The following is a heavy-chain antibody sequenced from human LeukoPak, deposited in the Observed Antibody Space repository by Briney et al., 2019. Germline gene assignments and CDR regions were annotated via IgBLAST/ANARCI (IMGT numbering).Heavy chain of an antibody. D-gene: IGHD3-10*01. CDR2: ISIRSDTI. V-gene: IGHV3-48*01. CDR1: GFTFSSYN. Sequence: GGSLRLSCAASGFTFSSYNMNWVRQAPGKGLEWVSYISIRSDTIYYADSVKGRFTVSRDNAKSSLYLRMNSLRAEDTAVYYCAKLSLSGRSQSADYWGQGTLVTVSS. CDR3: AKLSLSGRSQSADY. J-gene: IGHJ4*02.